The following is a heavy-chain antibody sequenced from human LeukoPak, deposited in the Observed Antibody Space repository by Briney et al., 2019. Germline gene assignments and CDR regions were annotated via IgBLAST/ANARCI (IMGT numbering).Heavy chain of an antibody. J-gene: IGHJ6*02. D-gene: IGHD6-13*01. Sequence: PGGSLRLSCAASGFTFSSYATHWVRQAPGKGLEWVAVISYDGSNKYYADSVKGRFTISRDNSKNTLYLQMNSLRAEDTAVYYCARDRGQQLVHGMDVWGQGTTVTVSS. CDR3: ARDRGQQLVHGMDV. CDR1: GFTFSSYA. CDR2: ISYDGSNK. V-gene: IGHV3-30-3*01.